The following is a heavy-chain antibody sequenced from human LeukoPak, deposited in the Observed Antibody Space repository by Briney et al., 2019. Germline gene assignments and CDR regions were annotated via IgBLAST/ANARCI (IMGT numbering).Heavy chain of an antibody. CDR1: GFTFSSYW. J-gene: IGHJ4*02. D-gene: IGHD2-21*01. Sequence: PGGSLRLSCAASGFTFSSYWMTWVRRAPGKGLEYVANIKEDGSEKYYVDSVKGRFTISRDNAKNSLYLQMSSLRADDTAVYYCARDCGFHTFDYWGQGTLVTVSS. CDR3: ARDCGFHTFDY. V-gene: IGHV3-7*05. CDR2: IKEDGSEK.